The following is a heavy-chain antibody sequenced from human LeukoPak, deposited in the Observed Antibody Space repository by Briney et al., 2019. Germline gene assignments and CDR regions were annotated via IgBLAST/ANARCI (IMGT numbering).Heavy chain of an antibody. V-gene: IGHV4-59*08. CDR2: IYYSGST. Sequence: SETLSLTCTVSGGSISSYYWSWIRQPPGKGLEWIGYIYYSGSTNYNPSLKSRVTISVDTSKNQFSLKLSSVTAADTAVYYCARHSAGSGGGYYYYGMDVWGQGTTVTVSS. CDR3: ARHSAGSGGGYYYYGMDV. D-gene: IGHD3-10*01. J-gene: IGHJ6*02. CDR1: GGSISSYY.